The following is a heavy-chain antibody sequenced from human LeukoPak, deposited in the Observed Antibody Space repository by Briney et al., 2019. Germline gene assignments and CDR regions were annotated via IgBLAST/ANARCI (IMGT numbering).Heavy chain of an antibody. Sequence: GIINPSGGSTSYAQKFQGRVTMTRDTSTSTVYMELSSLRSEDTAVYYCAREDSYGLISDYWGQGTLVTVSS. CDR3: AREDSYGLISDY. D-gene: IGHD5-18*01. V-gene: IGHV1-46*01. J-gene: IGHJ4*02. CDR2: INPSGGST.